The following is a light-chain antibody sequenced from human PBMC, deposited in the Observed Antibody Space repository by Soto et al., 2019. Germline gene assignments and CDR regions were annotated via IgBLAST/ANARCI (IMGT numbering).Light chain of an antibody. Sequence: DIQMTQSPFSLSASVGDRVTITCQASQDISNHLNWYQQRPGKAPKLLISDASRLETGVPSRFSGSGSGTDFTFTISSLQPADIATYYCQQYDNLPLTFGGGTKVEIK. V-gene: IGKV1-33*01. CDR3: QQYDNLPLT. J-gene: IGKJ4*01. CDR1: QDISNH. CDR2: DAS.